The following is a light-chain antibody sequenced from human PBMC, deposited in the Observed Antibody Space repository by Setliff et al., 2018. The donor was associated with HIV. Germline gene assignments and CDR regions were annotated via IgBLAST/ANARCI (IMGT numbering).Light chain of an antibody. V-gene: IGLV2-14*03. CDR1: SSDVGAYAY. J-gene: IGLJ3*02. Sequence: QSALTQPASVSGSPGQSITISCTGTSSDVGAYAYVSWYQQHPGKVPKLMIYDVSNRPSGVSTRFSGSKSGNTASLTISGLQAEDEAHYYCISYRTTSTWVFGGGTKGTV. CDR3: ISYRTTSTWV. CDR2: DVS.